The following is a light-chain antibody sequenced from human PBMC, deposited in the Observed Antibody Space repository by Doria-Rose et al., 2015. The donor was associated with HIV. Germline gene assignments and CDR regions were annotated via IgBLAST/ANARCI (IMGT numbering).Light chain of an antibody. CDR3: HQYGTSWT. J-gene: IGKJ1*01. V-gene: IGKV3-20*01. Sequence: TQSPGTLSLSPGERATLSCRASQSFSSTYLAWYQQKPGQAPSLLIYDGSTRATDIPDRFSDSGSVTDSTPTINRLEPEDFALYYRHQYGTSWTFGQGTKVEI. CDR1: QSFSSTY. CDR2: DGS.